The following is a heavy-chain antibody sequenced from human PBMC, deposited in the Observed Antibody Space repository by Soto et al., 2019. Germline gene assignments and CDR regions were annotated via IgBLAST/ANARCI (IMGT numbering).Heavy chain of an antibody. CDR1: GYTFTSYA. CDR2: INAGNGNT. CDR3: ARGLAAAGTWFDY. J-gene: IGHJ4*02. D-gene: IGHD6-13*01. Sequence: QVQLVQSGAEVKKPGASVKVSCKASGYTFTSYAMHWVRQAPGQRLEWMGWINAGNGNTKYSQKFQGRVTITRDTSASTDYMELSSLRSEDTAVYYCARGLAAAGTWFDYWGQGTLVTVSS. V-gene: IGHV1-3*01.